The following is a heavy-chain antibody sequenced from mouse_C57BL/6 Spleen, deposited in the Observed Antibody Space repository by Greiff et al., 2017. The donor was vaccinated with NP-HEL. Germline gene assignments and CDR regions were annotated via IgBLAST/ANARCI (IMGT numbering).Heavy chain of an antibody. Sequence: VKLMESGPELVKPGASVKISCKASGYAFSSSWMNWVKQRPGKGLEWIGRIYPGDGDTNYNGKFKGKATLTADKSSSTAYMQLSSLTSEDSAVYFCARSGFITTVDWYFDVWGTGTTVTVSS. D-gene: IGHD1-1*01. J-gene: IGHJ1*03. CDR3: ARSGFITTVDWYFDV. CDR2: IYPGDGDT. CDR1: GYAFSSSW. V-gene: IGHV1-82*01.